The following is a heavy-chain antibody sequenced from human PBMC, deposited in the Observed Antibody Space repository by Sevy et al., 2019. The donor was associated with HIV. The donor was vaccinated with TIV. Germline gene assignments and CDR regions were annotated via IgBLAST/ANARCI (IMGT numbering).Heavy chain of an antibody. J-gene: IGHJ6*02. CDR2: ISYDGSNK. D-gene: IGHD2-15*01. CDR3: ARGYCSGGSCYRRYYYYGMDV. Sequence: GGSLRLSCAASGFTFSSYAMHWVRQAPGKGLEWVAVISYDGSNKYYADSVKGRFTISRDNSKNTLYLQMNSLRAEDMAVYYCARGYCSGGSCYRRYYYYGMDVWGQGTTVTVSS. CDR1: GFTFSSYA. V-gene: IGHV3-30-3*01.